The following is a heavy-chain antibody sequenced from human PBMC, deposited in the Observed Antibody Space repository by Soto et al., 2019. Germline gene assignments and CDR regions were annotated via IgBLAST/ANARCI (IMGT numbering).Heavy chain of an antibody. Sequence: GGSLRLSCAASGFTFSSYGMHWVRQAPGKGLEWVAVIWYDGSNKYYADSVKGRFTISRDNSKNTLYLQMNSLRAEDTAVYYCAREGLTHYGSGSYPSYYYGMDVWGQGTTVTVSS. D-gene: IGHD3-10*01. CDR1: GFTFSSYG. CDR2: IWYDGSNK. V-gene: IGHV3-33*01. J-gene: IGHJ6*02. CDR3: AREGLTHYGSGSYPSYYYGMDV.